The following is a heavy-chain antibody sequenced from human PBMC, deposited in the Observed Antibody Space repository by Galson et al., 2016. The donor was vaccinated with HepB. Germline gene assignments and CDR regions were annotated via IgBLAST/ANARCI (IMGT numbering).Heavy chain of an antibody. CDR2: IWYDGTQK. CDR1: GLAFSSFG. V-gene: IGHV3-33*01. J-gene: IGHJ6*02. CDR3: AREGVDQVGMDV. Sequence: SLRLSCAASGLAFSSFGMHWVRQAPGKGLEWVAFIWYDGTQKYYAESVKGRFTISRDNPKNTLYLQMNSLRAEDTAVYYGAREGVDQVGMDVGGQGTTVTVSS.